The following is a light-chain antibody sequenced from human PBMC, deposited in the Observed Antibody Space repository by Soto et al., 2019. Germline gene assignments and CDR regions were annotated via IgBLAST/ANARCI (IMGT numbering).Light chain of an antibody. CDR3: QQYYSYPYT. CDR2: AAS. V-gene: IGKV1-8*01. Sequence: AIRMTQSPSSFSASTGDRVTITCRASQGISSYLAWYQKKLGKAPKRLIYAASTLQSEVPSRFSGSGSGTDFTLTISCLQSEDFATYYCQQYYSYPYTFGQGTKLEIK. J-gene: IGKJ2*01. CDR1: QGISSY.